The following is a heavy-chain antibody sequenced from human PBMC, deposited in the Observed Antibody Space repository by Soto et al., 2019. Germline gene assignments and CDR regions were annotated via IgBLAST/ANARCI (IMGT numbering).Heavy chain of an antibody. Sequence: GGSLRLSCAASGFTFSTYGMHWVRQAPGKGLEWVAVIWPDGGNKFYADSVKGRFTISRDNSKNTLHLQMSSLRAEDTAVYYCARQLYSSSWLHFDNWGPGTLVTVSS. D-gene: IGHD6-13*01. J-gene: IGHJ4*02. CDR1: GFTFSTYG. CDR2: IWPDGGNK. CDR3: ARQLYSSSWLHFDN. V-gene: IGHV3-33*01.